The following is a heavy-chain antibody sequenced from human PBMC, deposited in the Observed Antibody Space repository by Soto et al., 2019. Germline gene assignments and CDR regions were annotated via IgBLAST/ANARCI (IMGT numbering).Heavy chain of an antibody. J-gene: IGHJ4*02. V-gene: IGHV1-69*06. CDR1: GGTLSNYS. CDR3: ATEGFGESYYGH. CDR2: IIPLFETA. D-gene: IGHD1-26*01. Sequence: QVQLVQSGAEVKKPGSSVKVSCKASGGTLSNYSIRWVRQVPGQGLEWMGGIIPLFETANYAQKFQGRVTITADKSTNTAFMELSSLKSGDTAVYYCATEGFGESYYGHWGQGTLVTVSS.